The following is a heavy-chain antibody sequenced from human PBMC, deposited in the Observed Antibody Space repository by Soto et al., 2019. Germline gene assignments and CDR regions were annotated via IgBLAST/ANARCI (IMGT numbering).Heavy chain of an antibody. Sequence: GGSLRLSCAASGFTFSSYAMSWVRQAPGKGLEWVSAISGGGGSTYYADSVKGRFTISRDNSKNTLYLQMNSLRAEDTAVYYCAMYPYYYGSGGIFDYWGQGTLVTVSS. CDR3: AMYPYYYGSGGIFDY. J-gene: IGHJ4*02. CDR2: ISGGGGST. V-gene: IGHV3-23*01. D-gene: IGHD3-10*01. CDR1: GFTFSSYA.